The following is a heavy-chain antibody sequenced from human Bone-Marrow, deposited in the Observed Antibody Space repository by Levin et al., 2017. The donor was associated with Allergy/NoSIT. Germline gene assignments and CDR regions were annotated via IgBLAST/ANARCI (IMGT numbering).Heavy chain of an antibody. CDR3: VRDIRIKVFEVTGNSYDNHYMDL. V-gene: IGHV3-7*03. Sequence: PGGSLRLSCTASRFLFSTYWMTWVRQAPGKGLEWVATIKEDGSEQYYVDSVEGRFTVSRDNAKKSVFLQMYSLRAEDTAVYYCVRDIRIKVFEVTGNSYDNHYMDLWGQGTTVIVSS. CDR2: IKEDGSEQ. CDR1: RFLFSTYW. D-gene: IGHD3-3*01. J-gene: IGHJ6*03.